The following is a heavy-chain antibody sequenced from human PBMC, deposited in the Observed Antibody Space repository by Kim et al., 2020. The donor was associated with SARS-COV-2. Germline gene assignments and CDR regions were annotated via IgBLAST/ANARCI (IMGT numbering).Heavy chain of an antibody. Sequence: GGSLRLSCAASGFTFSSYSMNWVRQAPGKGLEWVSSISSSSSYIYYADSVKGRFTISRDNAKNSLYLQMNSLRAEDTAVYYCASRDILGYCSGGSCFPGDSWGQGTLVTVSS. V-gene: IGHV3-21*01. J-gene: IGHJ4*02. CDR1: GFTFSSYS. CDR3: ASRDILGYCSGGSCFPGDS. D-gene: IGHD2-15*01. CDR2: ISSSSSYI.